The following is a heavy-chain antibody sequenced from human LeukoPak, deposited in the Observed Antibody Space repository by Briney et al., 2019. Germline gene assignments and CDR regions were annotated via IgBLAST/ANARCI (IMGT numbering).Heavy chain of an antibody. CDR1: GGTFSSYA. CDR2: IIPILGIA. J-gene: IGHJ4*02. Sequence: GASVKVSCKASGGTFSSYAISWVRQASGQGLEWMGRIIPILGIANYAQKFQGRVTITADKSTSTAYMELSSLRSEDTAVYYCARGPVVFYYFDYWGQGTLVTVSS. CDR3: ARGPVVFYYFDY. V-gene: IGHV1-69*04. D-gene: IGHD2-15*01.